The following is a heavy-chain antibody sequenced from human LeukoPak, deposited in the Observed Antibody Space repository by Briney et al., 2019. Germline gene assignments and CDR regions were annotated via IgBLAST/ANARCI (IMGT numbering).Heavy chain of an antibody. CDR3: AKAEGSGGYCSSTSCYTSPFDY. Sequence: GGSLRLSCAASGFTFSSYAMSWVRQAPGKGLEWVSAISGSGGSTYYADSVKGRFTISRDNSKNTLYLQMNSLRAEDTAVYYCAKAEGSGGYCSSTSCYTSPFDYWGQGTLVTVSS. V-gene: IGHV3-23*01. D-gene: IGHD2-2*02. CDR1: GFTFSSYA. CDR2: ISGSGGST. J-gene: IGHJ4*02.